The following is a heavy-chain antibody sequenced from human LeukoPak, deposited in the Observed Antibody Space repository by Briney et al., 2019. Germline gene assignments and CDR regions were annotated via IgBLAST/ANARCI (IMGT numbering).Heavy chain of an antibody. D-gene: IGHD2-15*01. V-gene: IGHV3-48*03. CDR3: ARDATLIPGTVYFDY. CDR2: ISSSGSTI. Sequence: PGGSLRLSCAASGFTFSSYEMNWVRQAPGKGLEWVSYISSSGSTIYYADSVKGRVTSSRDNAKNSLYLQMNSLRGEDTAIYYCARDATLIPGTVYFDYWGQGALVTVSS. CDR1: GFTFSSYE. J-gene: IGHJ4*02.